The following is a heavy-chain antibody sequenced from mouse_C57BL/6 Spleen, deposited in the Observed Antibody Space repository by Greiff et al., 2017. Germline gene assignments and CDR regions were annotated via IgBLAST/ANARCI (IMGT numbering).Heavy chain of an antibody. D-gene: IGHD2-1*01. CDR1: GYSITSGYY. CDR2: ISYDGSN. V-gene: IGHV3-6*01. Sequence: DVKLQESGPGLVKPSQSLSLTCSVTGYSITSGYYWNWIRQFPGNKLEWMGYISYDGSNNYNPSLKNRISITRDTSKNQFFLKLNSVTTEDTATYYSARDLLWYFDVWGTGTTVTVSS. J-gene: IGHJ1*03. CDR3: ARDLLWYFDV.